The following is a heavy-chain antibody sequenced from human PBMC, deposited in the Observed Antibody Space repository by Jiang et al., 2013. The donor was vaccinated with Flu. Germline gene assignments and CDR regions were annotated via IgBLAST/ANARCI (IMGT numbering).Heavy chain of an antibody. J-gene: IGHJ4*02. V-gene: IGHV4-39*01. CDR3: ARHWSPYSGNFFDH. D-gene: IGHD1-26*01. CDR1: GHSINSSAYH. Sequence: LLKPSETLSLTCTVSGHSINSSAYHWGWVRQAPGKGLEWLGSIYNSGTTHYNPSLKSRLSISVDTSKNQFSLRLRSATAADTGVYYCARHWSPYSGNFFDHWGQGTLVAVSS. CDR2: IYNSGTT.